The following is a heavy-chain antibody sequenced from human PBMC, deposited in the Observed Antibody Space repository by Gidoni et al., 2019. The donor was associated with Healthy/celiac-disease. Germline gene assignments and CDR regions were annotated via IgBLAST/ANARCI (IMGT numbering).Heavy chain of an antibody. CDR1: GGSFSGYY. V-gene: IGHV4-34*01. D-gene: IGHD6-6*01. CDR3: ARVGSSIANRDV. CDR2: INHSGST. J-gene: IGHJ6*02. Sequence: QVQLQQWGAGLLKPSETLSLTCAVDGGSFSGYYWSWIRQPPGKGLEWIGEINHSGSTNYNPSLKSRVTISVDTSKNQFSLKLSSVTAADTAVYYCARVGSSIANRDVWGQGTTVTVSS.